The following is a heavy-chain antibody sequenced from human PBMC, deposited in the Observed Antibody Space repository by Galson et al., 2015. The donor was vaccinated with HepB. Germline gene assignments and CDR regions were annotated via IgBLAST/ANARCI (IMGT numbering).Heavy chain of an antibody. CDR1: GGSISSSNW. D-gene: IGHD6-13*01. J-gene: IGHJ4*02. CDR3: ARDLAAANYQPGEV. Sequence: LSLTCAVSGGSISSSNWWSWVRQPPGKGLEWIGEIYHSGSTNYNPSLKSRVTISVDKSKNQFSLKLSSVTAADTAVYYCARDLAAANYQPGEVWGQGTLVTVSS. CDR2: IYHSGST. V-gene: IGHV4-4*02.